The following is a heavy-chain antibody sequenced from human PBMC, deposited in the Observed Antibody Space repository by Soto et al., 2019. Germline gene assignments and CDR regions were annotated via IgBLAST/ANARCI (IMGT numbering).Heavy chain of an antibody. CDR3: ARQHLDVPVASAIDY. Sequence: EVQLVESGGGSVQPGGSLKHSCAASGFTFSGSTIHWVRQTSGKGLEWVGRIPSKINTYATAYAASVKGRFTISRDDSKNTAYLQMNSLKIEDTAVYYCARQHLDVPVASAIDYWGQGTLVTVSS. V-gene: IGHV3-73*02. J-gene: IGHJ4*02. D-gene: IGHD6-19*01. CDR1: GFTFSGST. CDR2: IPSKINTYAT.